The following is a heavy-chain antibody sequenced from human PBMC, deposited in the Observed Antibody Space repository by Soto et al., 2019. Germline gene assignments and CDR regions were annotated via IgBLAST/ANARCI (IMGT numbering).Heavy chain of an antibody. CDR3: ASQRLWFGELLTKYYFYYGLDV. V-gene: IGHV1-69*06. D-gene: IGHD3-10*01. CDR2: IIPTFGTA. CDR1: GGTFSSSA. Sequence: ASGGTFSSSAISWVRQAPGQGLEWMGNIIPTFGTADYARKVQGRVAFTADTSTSTAYMELSSLRSEDTAVYYCASQRLWFGELLTKYYFYYGLDVWGQGTTVTVSS. J-gene: IGHJ6*02.